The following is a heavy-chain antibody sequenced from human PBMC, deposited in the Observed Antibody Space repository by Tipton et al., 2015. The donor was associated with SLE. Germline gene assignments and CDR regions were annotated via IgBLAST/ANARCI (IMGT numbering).Heavy chain of an antibody. V-gene: IGHV4-34*01. CDR2: INHSGRI. CDR1: GESLSGHY. Sequence: TLSLTCTVDGESLSGHYWIWIRQPPGKGLEWIGDINHSGRIDYNPSLMSRVTISEATPTNQFSLTLTSVTAADTGVYYCARGVAIYWITYYDYYMDVWGNGTTVTVSS. J-gene: IGHJ6*03. D-gene: IGHD2-2*03. CDR3: ARGVAIYWITYYDYYMDV.